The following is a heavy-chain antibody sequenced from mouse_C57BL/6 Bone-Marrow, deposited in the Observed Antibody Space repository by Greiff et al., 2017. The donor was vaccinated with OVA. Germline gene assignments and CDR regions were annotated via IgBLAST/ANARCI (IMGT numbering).Heavy chain of an antibody. D-gene: IGHD2-4*01. J-gene: IGHJ4*01. V-gene: IGHV10-1*01. CDR2: IRSKSNNYAT. Sequence: EVQLVESGGGLVQPKGSLKLSCAASGFSFNTYAMNWVRQAPGKGLEWVARIRSKSNNYATYYADSVKDRFTISRDDSESMLYLQMNNLKTEDTAMYYCVRHVGDYDGHYYAMDYWGQGTSVTVSS. CDR1: GFSFNTYA. CDR3: VRHVGDYDGHYYAMDY.